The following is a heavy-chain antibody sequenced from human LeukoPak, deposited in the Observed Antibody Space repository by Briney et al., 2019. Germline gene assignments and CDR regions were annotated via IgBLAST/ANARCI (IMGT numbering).Heavy chain of an antibody. D-gene: IGHD2-2*01. CDR3: ARGESVAMGSIDY. V-gene: IGHV3-30*01. CDR2: ISHDGSPK. CDR1: GFTFSNDP. Sequence: GGSLRLSCAASGFTFSNDPMHWVRQAPGKGLDWVAVISHDGSPKYYADSVKGRFTISRDNSKNTLCLQMDSMTTEDTAVYYCARGESVAMGSIDYWGQGTLVTVSS. J-gene: IGHJ4*02.